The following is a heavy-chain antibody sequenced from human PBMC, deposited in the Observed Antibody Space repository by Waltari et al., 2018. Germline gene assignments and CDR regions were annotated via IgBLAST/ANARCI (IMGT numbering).Heavy chain of an antibody. J-gene: IGHJ4*02. CDR2: VRNSGRT. D-gene: IGHD2-15*01. CDR3: ARDRGRGLYLDS. CDR1: GDSMSSNYW. V-gene: IGHV4-4*02. Sequence: QLQLQESGPGLVKPSGTLSLTCAVSGDSMSSNYWWSWVRQPPGKGLEWIGQVRNSGRTNYNPSFASRVTVSLDTYNNQFSLEVTSATAADTAIYYCARDRGRGLYLDSWGPETLVTVS.